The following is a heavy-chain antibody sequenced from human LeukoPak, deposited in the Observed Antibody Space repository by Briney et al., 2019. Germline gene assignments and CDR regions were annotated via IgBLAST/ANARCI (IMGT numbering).Heavy chain of an antibody. CDR3: TRGLVVLSATPWAFDI. Sequence: ASVKVSCKASGYTFTSYDINWVRQATGQGLEWMGWMNPNSGNTGYAQKFQARVSMTRNTSISTAYMELSGLRSEDTAVYYCTRGLVVLSATPWAFDIWGHGTMVTVSS. CDR2: MNPNSGNT. V-gene: IGHV1-8*01. CDR1: GYTFTSYD. J-gene: IGHJ3*02. D-gene: IGHD2-15*01.